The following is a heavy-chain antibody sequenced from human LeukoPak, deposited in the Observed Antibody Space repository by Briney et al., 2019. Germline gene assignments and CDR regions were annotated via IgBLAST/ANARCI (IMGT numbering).Heavy chain of an antibody. D-gene: IGHD2-2*01. Sequence: AASVKVSCKASRYTFTSNYMHWVRQAPGQGLEWMGIIHPSGGNTNYAQKFQGRVAMARDTSTSTVYMELSSLRSEDTAIYYCARDCSSTRCQGPVFDNWGQGTLVTVSS. CDR2: IHPSGGNT. CDR3: ARDCSSTRCQGPVFDN. CDR1: RYTFTSNY. J-gene: IGHJ4*02. V-gene: IGHV1-46*01.